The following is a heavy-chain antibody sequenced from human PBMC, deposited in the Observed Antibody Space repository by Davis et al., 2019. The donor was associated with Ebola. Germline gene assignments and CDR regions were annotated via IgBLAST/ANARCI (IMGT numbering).Heavy chain of an antibody. CDR2: INPNSGGT. D-gene: IGHD3-10*01. CDR3: ARDTTPAEGLWFGEFDY. CDR1: GYTFTGYY. V-gene: IGHV1-2*06. J-gene: IGHJ4*02. Sequence: AASVKVSCKASGYTFTGYYMHWVRQAPGQGLEWMGRINPNSGGTNYAQKFQGRVTMTRDTSISTAYMELSRLRSDDTAVYYCARDTTPAEGLWFGEFDYWGQGTLVTVSS.